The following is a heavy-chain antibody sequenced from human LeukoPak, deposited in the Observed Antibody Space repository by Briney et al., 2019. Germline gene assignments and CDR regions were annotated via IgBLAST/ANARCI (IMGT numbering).Heavy chain of an antibody. CDR2: ISYDGSNK. CDR1: GFTFSSYA. V-gene: IGHV3-30-3*01. J-gene: IGHJ4*02. CDR3: ARAEVRDGHPRLDY. Sequence: PGRSLRLSCTASGFTFSSYAMHWVRRAPGKGLEWVAVISYDGSNKYYADSVKGRFTISTDNSKNTLYLQMISLRAEDTAVYYCARAEVRDGHPRLDYWGQGTLVTVSS. D-gene: IGHD5-24*01.